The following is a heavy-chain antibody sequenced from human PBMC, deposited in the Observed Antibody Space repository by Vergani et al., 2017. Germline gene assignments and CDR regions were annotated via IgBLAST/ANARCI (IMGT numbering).Heavy chain of an antibody. Sequence: QVQLVQSGAEVKKPGSSVKVSCKASGGTFSSYAISWVRQAPGQGLEWMGRISAYNGNTNYAQKLQGRVTMTTDTSTSTAYMELRSLRSDDTAVYYCAGEAINGVRGVINYWGQGTLVTVSS. V-gene: IGHV1-18*01. D-gene: IGHD3-10*01. CDR1: GGTFSSYA. CDR3: AGEAINGVRGVINY. J-gene: IGHJ4*02. CDR2: ISAYNGNT.